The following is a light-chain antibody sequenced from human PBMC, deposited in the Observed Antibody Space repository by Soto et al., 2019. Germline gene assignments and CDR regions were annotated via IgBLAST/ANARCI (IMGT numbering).Light chain of an antibody. J-gene: IGKJ1*01. Sequence: DIQMTQSPSTLSGSVGDRVTITCRASQTISSWLAWYQQKPGKDPKLLIYKASTLKSGVPSRCSGSGSGTEFTLTISSLQPDDFATYYCQHYNSYSEAFGQGTKVELQ. CDR1: QTISSW. CDR2: KAS. V-gene: IGKV1-5*03. CDR3: QHYNSYSEA.